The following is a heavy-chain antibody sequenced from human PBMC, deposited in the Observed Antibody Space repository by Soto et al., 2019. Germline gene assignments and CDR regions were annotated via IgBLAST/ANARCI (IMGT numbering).Heavy chain of an antibody. V-gene: IGHV4-59*03. D-gene: IGHD2-21*01. CDR2: IYYSGST. CDR3: AIPLGH. CDR1: GGSIIGYY. J-gene: IGHJ5*02. Sequence: PSEPHCLTWTVSGGSIIGYYWSWIRQPPGKGLEWIGYIYYSGSTNYNPSLKSRVTISVDTSTSTVYMELSSLRSEDTAVYYCAIPLGHWGQGTLVTVSS.